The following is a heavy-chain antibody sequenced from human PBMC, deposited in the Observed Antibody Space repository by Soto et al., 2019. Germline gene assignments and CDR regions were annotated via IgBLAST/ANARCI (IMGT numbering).Heavy chain of an antibody. CDR3: AKARVATTVTTSLGLDFDY. CDR1: GFTFSSYG. Sequence: GGSLRLSCAASGFTFSSYGMHWVRQAPGKGLEWVAVIWYDGSNKYYADSVKGRFTISRDNSKNTLYLQMNSLRAEDTAVYYFAKARVATTVTTSLGLDFDYWGQGTLVTVSS. V-gene: IGHV3-33*06. CDR2: IWYDGSNK. D-gene: IGHD4-4*01. J-gene: IGHJ4*02.